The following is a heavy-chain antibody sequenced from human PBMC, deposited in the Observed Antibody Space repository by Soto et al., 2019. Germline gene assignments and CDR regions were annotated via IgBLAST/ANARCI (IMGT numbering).Heavy chain of an antibody. CDR3: AKSMHYDFWSGYSRAFDI. D-gene: IGHD3-3*01. CDR1: GFTFSTYG. J-gene: IGHJ3*02. V-gene: IGHV3-23*01. CDR2: TSGSGTST. Sequence: EVQLLESGGGLVQPGGSLRLACAASGFTFSTYGMTWVRQSPGKGLEWVSATSGSGTSTYYADSVRGRFTISRDNSENTLYLQMHILRVEDTAVYYCAKSMHYDFWSGYSRAFDIWGQGTMVTVSS.